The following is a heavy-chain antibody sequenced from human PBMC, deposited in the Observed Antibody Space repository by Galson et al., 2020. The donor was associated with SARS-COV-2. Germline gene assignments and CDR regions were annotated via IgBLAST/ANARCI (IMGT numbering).Heavy chain of an antibody. CDR3: ARPLSGSYNNWFDP. CDR2: ISYDGSNK. CDR1: GFTFSSYA. V-gene: IGHV3-30*04. Sequence: GESLKISCAASGFTFSSYAMHWVRQAPGKGLEWVAVISYDGSNKYYADSVKGRFTISRDNSKNTLYLQMNSLRAEDTAVYYCARPLSGSYNNWFDPWGQGTLVTVSS. D-gene: IGHD1-26*01. J-gene: IGHJ5*02.